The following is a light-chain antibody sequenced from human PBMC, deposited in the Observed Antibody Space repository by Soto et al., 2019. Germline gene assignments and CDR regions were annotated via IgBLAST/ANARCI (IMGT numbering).Light chain of an antibody. CDR3: QQYGRSPRT. CDR2: GAS. CDR1: EPVNSDY. Sequence: ETVLTQSPGTLSLSPGERATLSCRASEPVNSDYLAWYQQKPGQAPRLLIYGASTRATGIPDRFSGSGSGTDFILTIRRLEPDDFAVYYCQQYGRSPRTFGQGTKVDIK. V-gene: IGKV3-20*01. J-gene: IGKJ1*01.